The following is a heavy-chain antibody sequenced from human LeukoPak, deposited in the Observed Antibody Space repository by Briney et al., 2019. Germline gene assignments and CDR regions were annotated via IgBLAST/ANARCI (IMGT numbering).Heavy chain of an antibody. CDR1: GITFSSYG. D-gene: IGHD2-2*01. V-gene: IGHV3-33*01. CDR2: IWYDGSNK. CDR3: SSTTRYYYYYGMDV. Sequence: GGSLRLSCAASGITFSSYGMHWVRQAPGKGLEWVAVIWYDGSNKYYADSVKGRFTISRDNSKKTLYLQMNSLRAEDTAVYYCSSTTRYYYYYGMDVWGKGTTVTVSS. J-gene: IGHJ6*04.